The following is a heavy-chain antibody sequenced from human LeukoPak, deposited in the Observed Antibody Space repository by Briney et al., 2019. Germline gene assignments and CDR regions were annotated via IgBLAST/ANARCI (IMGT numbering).Heavy chain of an antibody. CDR2: ITTSGDNA. D-gene: IGHD3-9*01. CDR1: AFTFRSDW. Sequence: GGSLRLSCATSAFTFRSDWMTWVRQAPGKGLEWVSAITTSGDNAYYVDSVKGRFTMSRDNSKNTLYLQMNSLGADDTAVYYCARDHDNFFDYWGQGTLVSVST. J-gene: IGHJ4*02. V-gene: IGHV3-23*01. CDR3: ARDHDNFFDY.